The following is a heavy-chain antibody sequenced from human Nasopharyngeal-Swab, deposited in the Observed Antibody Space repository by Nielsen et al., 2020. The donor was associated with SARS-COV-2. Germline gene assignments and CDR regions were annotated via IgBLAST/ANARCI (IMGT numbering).Heavy chain of an antibody. CDR2: INHSGST. Sequence: SETLSLTCAVYGGSFSGYYWSWMRQPPGKGLEWIGEINHSGSTNYNPSLKSRVTISVDTSKNQFSLKLSSVTAADTAVYYCARGGWGDYPDYWGQGTLVTVSS. CDR1: GGSFSGYY. D-gene: IGHD4-17*01. V-gene: IGHV4-34*01. J-gene: IGHJ4*02. CDR3: ARGGWGDYPDY.